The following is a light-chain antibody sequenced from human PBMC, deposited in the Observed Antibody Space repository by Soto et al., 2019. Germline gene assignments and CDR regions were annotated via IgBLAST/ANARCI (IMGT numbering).Light chain of an antibody. J-gene: IGKJ1*01. CDR2: AAS. V-gene: IGKV1-9*01. CDR1: QGISSY. Sequence: DIQLTQSPSFLSASVGDRVTITCRASQGISSYLAWYQQKPGKAPKLLIYAASTLQSGVPSRFSGSGSRTEFTLPISSLQPEDFATYYCQQLNSYPRTFGQGTKVEIK. CDR3: QQLNSYPRT.